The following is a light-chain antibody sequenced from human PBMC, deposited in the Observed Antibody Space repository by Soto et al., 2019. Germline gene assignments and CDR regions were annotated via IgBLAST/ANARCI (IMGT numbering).Light chain of an antibody. Sequence: DIVMTQSPDSLAVSLGERATINCKSSQSVLXXXXXXXXLAWYQQKPGQPPKLLIYWASTRQSGVPDRFSGSGXGXDXXXXXXXXXXEDVSVYYCXXYYTTPWTFGQGTKVEIK. CDR2: WAS. CDR3: XXYYTTPWT. J-gene: IGKJ1*01. V-gene: IGKV4-1*01. CDR1: QSVLXXXXXXXX.